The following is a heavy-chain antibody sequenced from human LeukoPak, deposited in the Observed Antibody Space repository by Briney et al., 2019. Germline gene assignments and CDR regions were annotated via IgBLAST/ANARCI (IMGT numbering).Heavy chain of an antibody. CDR2: ISTSSRYI. V-gene: IGHV3-21*01. Sequence: GGSLRLSCAAPGFTLSNYDMNWVRQAPGKGLEWVSSISTSSRYIYYKDSVRGRFTISRDDAKNSLYLEMNSLRAEDMAVYYCARADCSSSTCYLRRSWFDPWGQGTLVTVSS. J-gene: IGHJ5*02. CDR3: ARADCSSSTCYLRRSWFDP. CDR1: GFTLSNYD. D-gene: IGHD2-2*01.